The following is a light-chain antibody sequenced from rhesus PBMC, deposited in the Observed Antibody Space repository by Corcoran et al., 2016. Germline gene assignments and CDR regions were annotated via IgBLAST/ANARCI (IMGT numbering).Light chain of an antibody. Sequence: DIQMTQSPSSLSASVGDRVTITCQASQSLSNYLNWYQQKPGKIPKLLIYRSSSLKSGIPSRFSGSGSGTDFTLTISSLQPEDFATYYCQQGYSYPWTFGQGTKVEIK. J-gene: IGKJ1*01. CDR2: RSS. CDR1: QSLSNY. V-gene: IGKV1S9*01. CDR3: QQGYSYPWT.